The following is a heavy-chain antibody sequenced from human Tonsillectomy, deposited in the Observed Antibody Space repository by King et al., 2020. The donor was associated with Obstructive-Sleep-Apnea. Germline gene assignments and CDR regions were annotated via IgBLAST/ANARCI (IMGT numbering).Heavy chain of an antibody. J-gene: IGHJ6*02. CDR3: TRGHYGMDV. CDR1: GFTFSDYD. V-gene: IGHV3-11*06. CDR2: ISTSSSHT. Sequence: VQLVESGGGSVKPGGSRRLSCAASGFTFSDYDMTWIRQAPGKGLEGVSFISTSSSHTEDADSVKGRFTISRDNAKNTLYLQMNSLRTEDTALYYCTRGHYGMDVWGQGTTVTVSS.